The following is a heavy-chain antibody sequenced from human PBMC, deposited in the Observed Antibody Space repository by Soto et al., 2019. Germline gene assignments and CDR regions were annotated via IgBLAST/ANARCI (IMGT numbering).Heavy chain of an antibody. J-gene: IGHJ4*02. V-gene: IGHV3-23*01. Sequence: GGSLRLSCAASGFTFSSYAMSWVRQAPGKGLEWVSAISGSGASTYYADSGKGRFTISRDNSKNTLYLQMKSLRAEDTAVYYCAKDHAPLAIKWELLTHFDYWGQGTLVTVSS. CDR2: ISGSGAST. CDR1: GFTFSSYA. D-gene: IGHD1-26*01. CDR3: AKDHAPLAIKWELLTHFDY.